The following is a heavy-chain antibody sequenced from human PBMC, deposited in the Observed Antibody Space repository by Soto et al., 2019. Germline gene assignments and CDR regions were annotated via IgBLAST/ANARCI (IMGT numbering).Heavy chain of an antibody. CDR3: ATGGKNYFFDY. CDR2: ISGGGGST. CDR1: GFTFSSYA. J-gene: IGHJ4*02. D-gene: IGHD3-10*01. V-gene: IGHV3-23*01. Sequence: GGSLRLSCAASGFTFSSYAMNWVRQAPGKGLEWVSAISGGGGSTYYAGSVKGRFTISRDNSKNTLYLQMNSLRAEDTAVYYCATGGKNYFFDYWCQGTLVTVSS.